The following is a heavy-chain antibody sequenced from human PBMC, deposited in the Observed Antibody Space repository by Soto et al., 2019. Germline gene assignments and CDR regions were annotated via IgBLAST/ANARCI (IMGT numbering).Heavy chain of an antibody. Sequence: SETLSLTCAVSSGSISSSNWWSWVRQPPGKGLEWIGEIYHSGSTNYNPSLKSRVTISVDKSKNQFSLKLSSVTAADTAVYYCARVSLGRSEYFDYWGQGTLVTVSS. J-gene: IGHJ4*02. CDR2: IYHSGST. V-gene: IGHV4-4*02. CDR3: ARVSLGRSEYFDY. CDR1: SGSISSSNW.